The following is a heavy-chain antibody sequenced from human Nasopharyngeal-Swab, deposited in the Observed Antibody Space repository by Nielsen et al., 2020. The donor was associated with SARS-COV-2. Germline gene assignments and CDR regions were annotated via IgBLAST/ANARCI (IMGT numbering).Heavy chain of an antibody. CDR3: TTELYYYGSGSYYKGFAD. V-gene: IGHV3-15*01. Sequence: VRQAPGKGLEWVGRIKSKTDGGTTDYAAPVKGGFTISRDDSKNTLYLQMNSLKTEDTAVYYCTTELYYYGSGSYYKGFADWGQGTLVTVSS. J-gene: IGHJ4*02. D-gene: IGHD3-10*01. CDR2: IKSKTDGGTT.